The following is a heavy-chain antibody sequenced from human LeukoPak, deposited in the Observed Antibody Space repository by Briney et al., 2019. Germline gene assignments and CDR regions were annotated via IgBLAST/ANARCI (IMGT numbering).Heavy chain of an antibody. Sequence: GGSLRLSCAASGFTFSDYYMSWIRQAPGKGLEWVSFISSSGSIIYYADSVKGRFTISRDNAKNSLYLQMNSLRAEDTAVYYCAAAPNYFDSSGQIEYFQHWGQGTLVTVSS. D-gene: IGHD3-22*01. CDR3: AAAPNYFDSSGQIEYFQH. CDR1: GFTFSDYY. V-gene: IGHV3-11*01. J-gene: IGHJ1*01. CDR2: ISSSGSII.